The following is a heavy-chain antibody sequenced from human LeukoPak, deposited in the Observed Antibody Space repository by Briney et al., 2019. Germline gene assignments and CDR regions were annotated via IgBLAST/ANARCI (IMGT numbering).Heavy chain of an antibody. V-gene: IGHV3-30-3*02. J-gene: IGHJ4*02. D-gene: IGHD1-26*01. CDR3: ASASGGSYYATTFVGY. CDR1: GFTFSSYA. CDR2: ISYDGSNK. Sequence: GGSLRLSCAASGFTFSSYAMHWVRQAPGKGLEWVAVISYDGSNKYYADSVKGRFTISRDNSKNTLYLQMNSLRAEDTAVYYCASASGGSYYATTFVGYWGQGTLVTVSS.